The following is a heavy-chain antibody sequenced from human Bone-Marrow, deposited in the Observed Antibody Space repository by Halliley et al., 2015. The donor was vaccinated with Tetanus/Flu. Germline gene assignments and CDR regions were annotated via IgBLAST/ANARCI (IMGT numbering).Heavy chain of an antibody. J-gene: IGHJ5*02. D-gene: IGHD6-13*01. CDR2: TYYRSKWYN. Sequence: AVWNWIRQSPSRGLEWLGRTYYRSKWYNDYAVSVKSRITINPDTSKNQFSLQLNSVTPEDTAVYYCARDPSGYVASHWFDPWGQGTLVTVSS. V-gene: IGHV6-1*01. CDR3: ARDPSGYVASHWFDP. CDR1: AV.